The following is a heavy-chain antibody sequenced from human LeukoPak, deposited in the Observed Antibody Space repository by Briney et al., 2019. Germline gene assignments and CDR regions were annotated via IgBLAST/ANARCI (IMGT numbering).Heavy chain of an antibody. CDR2: ISYDGSNR. CDR3: AKLITYYDFWSGYYTGGDFDY. D-gene: IGHD3-3*01. CDR1: GFTFSSYG. J-gene: IGHJ4*02. Sequence: SGGSLRLSCAASGFTFSSYGMHWVRQAPGKGLEWVAVISYDGSNRYYADSVRGRFTISRDNSKNTYYLQMNSLRTEDTAVYYCAKLITYYDFWSGYYTGGDFDYWGQGTLVTVSS. V-gene: IGHV3-30*18.